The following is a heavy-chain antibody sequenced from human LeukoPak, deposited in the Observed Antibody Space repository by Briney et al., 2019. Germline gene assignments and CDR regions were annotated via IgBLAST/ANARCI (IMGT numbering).Heavy chain of an antibody. V-gene: IGHV1-69*13. J-gene: IGHJ4*02. CDR1: GGTFSSYA. Sequence: SVKVSCKASGGTFSSYAISWVRQAPGQGLEWMGGTIPIFGTANYAQKFQGRVTITADESTSTAYMELSSLRSEDTALYYCARDRGHGYYYDSSGYLTPTFFDYWGQGTLVTVSS. CDR3: ARDRGHGYYYDSSGYLTPTFFDY. D-gene: IGHD3-22*01. CDR2: TIPIFGTA.